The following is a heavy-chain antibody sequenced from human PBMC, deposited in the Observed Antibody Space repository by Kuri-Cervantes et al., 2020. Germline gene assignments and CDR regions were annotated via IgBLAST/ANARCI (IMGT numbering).Heavy chain of an antibody. Sequence: GGSLRLSCAASGFTFSSYGMHWVRQAPGKGLEWVAVISYDGSNKYYADSVKGRFTISRDNSKNTLYLQMNSLRAEDTAVYYCAREVYCSSTSCYWDLSYYYGMDVWGQGTTVTVSS. V-gene: IGHV3-30*03. CDR2: ISYDGSNK. CDR1: GFTFSSYG. D-gene: IGHD2-2*01. CDR3: AREVYCSSTSCYWDLSYYYGMDV. J-gene: IGHJ6*02.